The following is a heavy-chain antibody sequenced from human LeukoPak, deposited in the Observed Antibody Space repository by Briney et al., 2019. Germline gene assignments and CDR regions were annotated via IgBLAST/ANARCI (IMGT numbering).Heavy chain of an antibody. D-gene: IGHD6-13*01. CDR2: LQDDGSHQ. CDR1: GFAVSTSW. J-gene: IGHJ4*02. Sequence: GGSLRLSCAASGFAVSTSWMGWVRQAPGKGLEWVASLQDDGSHQYYVDSAKGRFTISRENAKNSLFLQMSSLRVEDTAVYYCARDLSSRDTYWGQGTPVTVSS. CDR3: ARDLSSRDTY. V-gene: IGHV3-7*03.